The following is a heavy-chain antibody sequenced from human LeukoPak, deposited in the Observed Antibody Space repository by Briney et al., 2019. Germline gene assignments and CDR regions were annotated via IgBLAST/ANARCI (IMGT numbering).Heavy chain of an antibody. D-gene: IGHD2-2*01. CDR3: AKDIGGIGYCSSTSCLHPYFDY. CDR2: ISGSGGST. Sequence: PGGSLRLSCAASGFTFSSYWMSWVRQAPGKGLEWVSAISGSGGSTYYADSVKGRFTISRDNSKNTLYLQMNSLRAEDTAVYYCAKDIGGIGYCSSTSCLHPYFDYWGQGTLVTVSS. CDR1: GFTFSSYW. V-gene: IGHV3-23*01. J-gene: IGHJ4*02.